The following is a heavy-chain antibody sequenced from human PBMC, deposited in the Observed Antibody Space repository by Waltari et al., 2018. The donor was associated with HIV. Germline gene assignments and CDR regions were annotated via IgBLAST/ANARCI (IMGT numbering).Heavy chain of an antibody. D-gene: IGHD3-10*01. V-gene: IGHV4-34*02. J-gene: IGHJ3*01. CDR1: GGSFGGSY. Sequence: QVXLQQWGASLLQPSETLFVXCAVYGGSFGGSYWNWIRQSPGGALGWIGEXTHXXXTTYNPALDSRXAISXDMXKNQFSLXLTXLTXADTATYFCARDXXXXLXGXSRGLGEFDAWGQGTAVIVSS. CDR3: ARDXXXXLXGXSRGLGEFDA. CDR2: XTHXXXT.